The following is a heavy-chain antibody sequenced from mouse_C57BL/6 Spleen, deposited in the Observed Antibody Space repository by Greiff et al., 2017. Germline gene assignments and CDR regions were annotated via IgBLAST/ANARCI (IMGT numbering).Heavy chain of an antibody. V-gene: IGHV1-80*01. CDR1: GYAFSSYW. Sequence: VQLQESGAELVKPGASVKISCKASGYAFSSYWMNWVKQRPGKGLERIGQIYPGDGDTNYNGKFKGKATLTADKSSSTAYMQLSSLTSEDSAVYFCARRTRDGWCAYWGQGTLVTVSA. CDR2: IYPGDGDT. D-gene: IGHD3-3*01. CDR3: ARRTRDGWCAY. J-gene: IGHJ3*01.